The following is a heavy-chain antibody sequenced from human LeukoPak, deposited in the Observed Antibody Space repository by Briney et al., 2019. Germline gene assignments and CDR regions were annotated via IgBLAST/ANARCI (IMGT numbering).Heavy chain of an antibody. D-gene: IGHD3-22*01. CDR2: IYTSGST. CDR1: GGSISSGSYY. Sequence: SETLSLTCTVSGGSISSGSYYWSWIRQPAGKGLEWIGRIYTSGSTNYNPSLKSRVTISVDTSKNQFSLKLSSVTAADTAVYYCARHYRRPSYYYDSSADAFDIWGQGTMVTVSS. CDR3: ARHYRRPSYYYDSSADAFDI. V-gene: IGHV4-61*02. J-gene: IGHJ3*02.